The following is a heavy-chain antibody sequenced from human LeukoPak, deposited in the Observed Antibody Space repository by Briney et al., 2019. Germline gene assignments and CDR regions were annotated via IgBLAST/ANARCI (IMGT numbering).Heavy chain of an antibody. CDR1: GFTFSSYS. J-gene: IGHJ4*02. D-gene: IGHD3-10*01. CDR3: ARAYQPSAGLLWSSGGDVVDY. V-gene: IGHV3-48*04. CDR2: ISGSGIIM. Sequence: SGGSLRLSCATPGFTFSSYSMNWVRQAPGKGLEWVSYISGSGIIMYYADSVKGRFTVSRDNVRKSLHLQMNSLRAEDTAVYYCARAYQPSAGLLWSSGGDVVDYWGQGTLVTVSS.